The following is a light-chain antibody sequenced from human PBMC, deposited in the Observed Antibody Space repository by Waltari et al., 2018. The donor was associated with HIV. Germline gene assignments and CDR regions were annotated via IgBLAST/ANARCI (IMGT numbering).Light chain of an antibody. CDR3: SSYAGSLYVV. Sequence: QSALTQPPSASGSPGQSVTIPCTGTSSDVGGYNYVSWYQQHPGKAPKLMIYEVSKRPSGVPDRFSGSKSGNTASLTVSGLQAEDEADYYCSSYAGSLYVVFGGGTKLTVL. V-gene: IGLV2-8*01. J-gene: IGLJ2*01. CDR1: SSDVGGYNY. CDR2: EVS.